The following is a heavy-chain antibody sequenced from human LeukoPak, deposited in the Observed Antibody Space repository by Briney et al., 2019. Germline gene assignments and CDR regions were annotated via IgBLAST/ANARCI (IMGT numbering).Heavy chain of an antibody. Sequence: GASVKVSCKASGYIFTSYGISGVRQAPGQGREWIGWSSAYNGNTNYAQKFQGRVTMTTDTSTSTAYMELRSLRSDDTAVYYCARDWQQLLDYWGQGTLVTVSS. J-gene: IGHJ4*02. D-gene: IGHD6-13*01. CDR2: SSAYNGNT. V-gene: IGHV1-18*01. CDR1: GYIFTSYG. CDR3: ARDWQQLLDY.